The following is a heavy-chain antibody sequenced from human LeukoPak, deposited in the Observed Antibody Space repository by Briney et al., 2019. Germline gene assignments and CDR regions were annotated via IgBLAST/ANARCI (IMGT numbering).Heavy chain of an antibody. J-gene: IGHJ4*02. Sequence: ASVKVSCKASGYTFTGYYMHWVRQAPGQGLEWMGWINPNSGGTNYAQRFQGRVTMTRDTSISTAYMELSRLRSDDTAVYYCARTCSSSSCYMVHWGQGTLDTVSS. V-gene: IGHV1-2*02. CDR2: INPNSGGT. CDR1: GYTFTGYY. CDR3: ARTCSSSSCYMVH. D-gene: IGHD2-2*02.